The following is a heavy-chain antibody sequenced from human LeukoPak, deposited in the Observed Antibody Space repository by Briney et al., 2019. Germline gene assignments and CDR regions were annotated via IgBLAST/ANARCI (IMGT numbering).Heavy chain of an antibody. V-gene: IGHV1-18*01. CDR3: ARDLRTYGSGDDFDY. CDR1: GYTFTSYG. CDR2: ISAYNGNT. J-gene: IGHJ4*02. Sequence: ASVKVSCKASGYTFTSYGISWVRQAPGQGLEWMGWISAYNGNTNYAQKLQGRVTMATDTSTSTAYMELRSLRSDDTAVCYCARDLRTYGSGDDFDYWGQGTLVTVSS. D-gene: IGHD3-10*01.